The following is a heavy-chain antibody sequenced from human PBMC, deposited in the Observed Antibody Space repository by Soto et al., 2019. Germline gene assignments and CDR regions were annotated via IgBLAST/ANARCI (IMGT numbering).Heavy chain of an antibody. V-gene: IGHV4-30-2*01. Sequence: QLQLQESGSGLVKPSQTLSLTCAVSGGSISSGGYSWSWIRQPPGKGLEWIGYIYHSGSTYYNPSLKSRVTRSVDRSKNQFSLKLGSVTAADTAVYYCARKMASSGSYEYWFDPWGQGILVTVSS. CDR1: GGSISSGGYS. J-gene: IGHJ5*02. D-gene: IGHD1-26*01. CDR2: IYHSGST. CDR3: ARKMASSGSYEYWFDP.